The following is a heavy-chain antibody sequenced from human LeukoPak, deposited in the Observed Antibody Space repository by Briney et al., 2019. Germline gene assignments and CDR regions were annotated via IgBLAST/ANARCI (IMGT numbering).Heavy chain of an antibody. Sequence: GGSLRLSCAASGFTFSSYEMNWVRQAPGNGLEWVSYISSSGSTIYYADSVKGRFTISRDNAKNSLYLQMNSLRAEDTAVYYCARAPLYFTSCYDYWGQGTLVTVSS. V-gene: IGHV3-48*03. CDR1: GFTFSSYE. CDR3: ARAPLYFTSCYDY. CDR2: ISSSGSTI. D-gene: IGHD2-2*01. J-gene: IGHJ4*02.